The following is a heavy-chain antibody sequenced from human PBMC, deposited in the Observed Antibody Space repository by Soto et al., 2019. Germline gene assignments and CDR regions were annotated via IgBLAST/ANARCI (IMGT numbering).Heavy chain of an antibody. V-gene: IGHV1-69*06. CDR1: GGTFSSYA. J-gene: IGHJ6*02. CDR3: ARDCSSTSCYYSNYHYYYGMDV. D-gene: IGHD2-2*01. Sequence: ASVKVSCKASGGTFSSYAISWVRQAPGQGLEWMGGIIPIFGTANYAQKFQGRVTITADKSTSTAYMELSSLRSEDTAVYYCARDCSSTSCYYSNYHYYYGMDVWGQGTTVTVSS. CDR2: IIPIFGTA.